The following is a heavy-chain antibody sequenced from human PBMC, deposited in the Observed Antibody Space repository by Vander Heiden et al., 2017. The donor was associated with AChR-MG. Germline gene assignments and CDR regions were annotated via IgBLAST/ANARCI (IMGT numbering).Heavy chain of an antibody. Sequence: VQLVQSGAEVKKPGSSVKVSCKASGGPFSSYAISWVRQAPGQGLEWMGGIIPIFGTANYAQKFQGRVTITADKSTSTAYMELRSLRSEDTAVYYCARDRDCWSGYFGDNWFDPWGQGPLVNVAS. V-gene: IGHV1-69*06. J-gene: IGHJ5*02. CDR2: IIPIFGTA. CDR3: ARDRDCWSGYFGDNWFDP. CDR1: GGPFSSYA. D-gene: IGHD3-3*01.